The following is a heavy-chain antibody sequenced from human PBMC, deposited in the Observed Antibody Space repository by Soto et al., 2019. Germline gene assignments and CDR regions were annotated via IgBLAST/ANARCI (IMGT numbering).Heavy chain of an antibody. D-gene: IGHD1-7*01. CDR1: GYTFTSYG. CDR2: ISAYNGNT. CDR3: ARYNWNYRSGRRTRSYYYGMDV. V-gene: IGHV1-18*04. J-gene: IGHJ6*02. Sequence: QVQLVQSGAEVKKPGASVKVSCKASGYTFTSYGISWVRQAPGQGLEWMGWISAYNGNTNYAQKLQGRVTMTTDTSTSTAYMELRSLRSDDTAVYYCARYNWNYRSGRRTRSYYYGMDVWGQGTTVTVS.